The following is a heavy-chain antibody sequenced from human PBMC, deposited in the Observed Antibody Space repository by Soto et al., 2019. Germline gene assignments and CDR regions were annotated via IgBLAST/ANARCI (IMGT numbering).Heavy chain of an antibody. J-gene: IGHJ6*02. CDR3: AGDPTPRLELRGYYYYGMDV. CDR2: ISAYNGNT. CDR1: GYTFTSYG. V-gene: IGHV1-18*01. D-gene: IGHD1-7*01. Sequence: QVQLVQSGAEVKKPGASVKVSCKASGYTFTSYGISWVRQAPGQGLEWMGWISAYNGNTNYAQKLQGRVTLTTDTSTSTAYRELRSLRSDDTAVYYCAGDPTPRLELRGYYYYGMDVWGQGTTVTVSS.